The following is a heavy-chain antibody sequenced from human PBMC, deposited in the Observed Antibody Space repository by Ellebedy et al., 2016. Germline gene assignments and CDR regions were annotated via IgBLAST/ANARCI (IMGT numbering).Heavy chain of an antibody. V-gene: IGHV3-48*02. CDR3: ASEDSGSYYGK. CDR1: GLTLRSSS. D-gene: IGHD1-26*01. J-gene: IGHJ4*02. Sequence: GESLKISCAGPGLTLRSSSMNWVRQAPGKGLEWIAYISSSSSAIYYADSVKGRFTISRDNDKNSLYLQMNSLRNEDTAVYYCASEDSGSYYGKWGQGTLVTVSS. CDR2: ISSSSSAI.